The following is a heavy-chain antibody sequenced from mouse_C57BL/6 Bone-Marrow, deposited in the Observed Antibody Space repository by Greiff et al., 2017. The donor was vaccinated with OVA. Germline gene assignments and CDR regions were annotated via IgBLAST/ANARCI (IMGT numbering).Heavy chain of an antibody. CDR2: ISDGGSYT. D-gene: IGHD3-2*02. J-gene: IGHJ3*01. CDR1: GFTFSSYA. Sequence: DVHLVESGGGLVKPGGSLKLSCAASGFTFSSYAMSWVRQTPEKRLEWVATISDGGSYTYYPDNVKGRFTISRDNAKNNLYLQMSHLKSEDTAMYYCARGGQLRLFAYWGQGTLVTVSA. CDR3: ARGGQLRLFAY. V-gene: IGHV5-4*01.